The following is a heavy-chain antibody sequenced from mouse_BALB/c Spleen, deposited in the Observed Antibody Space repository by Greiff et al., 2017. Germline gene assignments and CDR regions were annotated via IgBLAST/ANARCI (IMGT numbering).Heavy chain of an antibody. CDR2: IYPGDGDT. D-gene: IGHD3-2*01. Sequence: QVQLQQSGPELVKPGASVKISCKASGYAFSSSWMNWVKQRPGQGLEWIGRIYPGDGDTNYNGKFKGKATLTADKSSSTAYMQLSSLTSVDSAVYFCARGTARATWNAMDYWGQGTSVTVSS. V-gene: IGHV1-82*01. J-gene: IGHJ4*01. CDR1: GYAFSSSW. CDR3: ARGTARATWNAMDY.